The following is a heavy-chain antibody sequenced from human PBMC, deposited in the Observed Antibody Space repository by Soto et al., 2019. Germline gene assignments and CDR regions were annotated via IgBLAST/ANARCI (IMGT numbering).Heavy chain of an antibody. V-gene: IGHV4-34*01. CDR3: ARGLGEIQGP. CDR1: GGSFSDNY. D-gene: IGHD3-16*01. CDR2: INHSGST. Sequence: QVQVRQWGAGLLKPSETLSLTCGVYGGSFSDNYWSWIRQPPGKGLEWLGEINHSGSTNHNPSLKSRVTILADTSKKQFSLKLSSVTAADTAVYYCARGLGEIQGPWGQGTLVTVSS. J-gene: IGHJ5*02.